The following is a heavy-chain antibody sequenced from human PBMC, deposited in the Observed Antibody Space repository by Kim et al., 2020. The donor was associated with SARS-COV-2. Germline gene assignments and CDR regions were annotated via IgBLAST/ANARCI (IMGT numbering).Heavy chain of an antibody. CDR3: ARDRLLTGTGWFDP. V-gene: IGHV3-48*03. Sequence: ADSVTGRFTTSKDNAKNSLYLQMNSVRAEDTAVYYCARDRLLTGTGWFDPWGQGTLVTVSS. D-gene: IGHD1-7*01. J-gene: IGHJ5*02.